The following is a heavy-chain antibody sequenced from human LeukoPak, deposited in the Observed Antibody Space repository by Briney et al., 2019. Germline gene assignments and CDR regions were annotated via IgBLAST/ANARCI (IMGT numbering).Heavy chain of an antibody. CDR2: VSISGGRT. J-gene: IGHJ4*02. V-gene: IGHV3-23*01. CDR3: AKGVAYGSGSYPSGHFDY. Sequence: GGSLRLSCAASGFTFSSYAMSWVRQAPGKGLEWVSAVSISGGRTYYADSVKGRFAISRDDSKNTLSLQMNSLRAEDTAVYYCAKGVAYGSGSYPSGHFDYWGQGTLVTVSS. D-gene: IGHD3-10*01. CDR1: GFTFSSYA.